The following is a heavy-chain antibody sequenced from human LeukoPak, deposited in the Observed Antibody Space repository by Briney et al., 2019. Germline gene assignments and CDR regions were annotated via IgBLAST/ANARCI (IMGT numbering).Heavy chain of an antibody. CDR3: ARVSVAGTYNWFDP. D-gene: IGHD6-19*01. Sequence: GGSLRLSCAASGFTFSSYSMNWVRQAPGKGLEWVSSISSSSSYIYYADSVKGRFTISRDNAKNSLYLQMNSLRAEDTAVYYCARVSVAGTYNWFDPWGQGTLVTVSS. CDR1: GFTFSSYS. J-gene: IGHJ5*02. V-gene: IGHV3-21*01. CDR2: ISSSSSYI.